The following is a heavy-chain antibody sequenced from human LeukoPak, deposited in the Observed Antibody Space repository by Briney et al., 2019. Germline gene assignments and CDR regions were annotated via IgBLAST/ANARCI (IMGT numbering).Heavy chain of an antibody. J-gene: IGHJ4*02. V-gene: IGHV1-24*01. CDR2: FDPEDGET. Sequence: ASVKVSCKVSGYTLTELSMHWVRQAPGKGLEWMGGFDPEDGETIYAQKFQGRVTMTEDTSTDTAYMELSSLRSEGTAVYYCATGRDYTRPGTFDYWGQGTLVTVSS. D-gene: IGHD4-11*01. CDR3: ATGRDYTRPGTFDY. CDR1: GYTLTELS.